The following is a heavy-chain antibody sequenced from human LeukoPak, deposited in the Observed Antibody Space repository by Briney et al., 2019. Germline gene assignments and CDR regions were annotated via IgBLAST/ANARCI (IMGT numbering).Heavy chain of an antibody. D-gene: IGHD3/OR15-3a*01. CDR3: ARRGLVAGIYDLVYGFDL. Sequence: SETLSLTCTVSGGSISSYYWSWIRQPPGKGLEWIGYIYYSGSTNYNPSLKSRVTISVDTSKNQFSLKLSSVTAADTAVHYCARRGLVAGIYDLVYGFDLWGQGTMVTVSS. CDR1: GGSISSYY. V-gene: IGHV4-59*01. J-gene: IGHJ3*01. CDR2: IYYSGST.